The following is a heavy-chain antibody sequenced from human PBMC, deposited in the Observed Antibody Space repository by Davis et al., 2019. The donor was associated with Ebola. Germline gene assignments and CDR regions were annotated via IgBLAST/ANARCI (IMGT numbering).Heavy chain of an antibody. CDR3: ARGYYDILTGYYPDAFDI. V-gene: IGHV1-69*06. Sequence: SVKVSCKASGGTFSSYAISWVRQAPGQGLEWMGGIIPIFVTSNYAQKFQGRVTITADKSTSTAYMELSSLRSEDTAVYYCARGYYDILTGYYPDAFDIWGQGTMVTVSS. CDR1: GGTFSSYA. CDR2: IIPIFVTS. D-gene: IGHD3-9*01. J-gene: IGHJ3*02.